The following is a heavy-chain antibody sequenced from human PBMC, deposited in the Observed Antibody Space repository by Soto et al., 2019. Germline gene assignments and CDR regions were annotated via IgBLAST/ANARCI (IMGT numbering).Heavy chain of an antibody. D-gene: IGHD2-15*01. J-gene: IGHJ4*02. CDR2: IYCSGST. CDR3: AGYCSGGSCYSGFFDY. Sequence: NPSETLSLTCTVSGGSISSGEYYWSWIRQPPGKGLEWIGYIYCSGSTYYNPSPKSRVTISVDTSKNQFSLKLSSVTAADTAVYYCAGYCSGGSCYSGFFDYWGQGTLVTVS. V-gene: IGHV4-30-4*02. CDR1: GGSISSGEYY.